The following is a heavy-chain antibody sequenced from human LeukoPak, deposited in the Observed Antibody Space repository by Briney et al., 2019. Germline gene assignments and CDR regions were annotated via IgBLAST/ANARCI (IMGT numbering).Heavy chain of an antibody. CDR3: ARPKAESGTYSPPFDY. Sequence: SETLSLTCTVSGYSIGSGFYWGWIRQPPGKGLEWIGSIYHTGSTYYNPSLKSRVTISVDTSKNHFSLKLSSVTAADTAVYYCARPKAESGTYSPPFDYWGQGTLVTVSS. CDR1: GYSIGSGFY. CDR2: IYHTGST. J-gene: IGHJ4*02. V-gene: IGHV4-38-2*02. D-gene: IGHD1-26*01.